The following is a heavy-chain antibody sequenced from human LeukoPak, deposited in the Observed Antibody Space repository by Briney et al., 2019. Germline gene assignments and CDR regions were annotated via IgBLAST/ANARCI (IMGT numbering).Heavy chain of an antibody. V-gene: IGHV3-30*04. Sequence: GRSLRLSCAASGFTFSSYAMHWVRQAPGKGLEWVAVISYDGSNKYYADSVKGRFTISRDNSKNTLYLQMNSLRAEDTAVYYCARDETSHGDYGYWGQGTLVTVSS. CDR3: ARDETSHGDYGY. CDR1: GFTFSSYA. D-gene: IGHD4-17*01. CDR2: ISYDGSNK. J-gene: IGHJ4*02.